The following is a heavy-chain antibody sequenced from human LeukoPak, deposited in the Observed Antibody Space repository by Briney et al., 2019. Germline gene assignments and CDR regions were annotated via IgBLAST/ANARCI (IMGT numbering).Heavy chain of an antibody. Sequence: SETLSLTCTVSGGSISSYYWSWIRQPPGKGLEWIGYIYYSGSTNYNPSLKSRVTISVDTSKNQFSLKLSSVTAADTAVYHCARLDAWFDPWGQGTLVTVSS. V-gene: IGHV4-59*08. CDR1: GGSISSYY. J-gene: IGHJ5*02. CDR2: IYYSGST. CDR3: ARLDAWFDP.